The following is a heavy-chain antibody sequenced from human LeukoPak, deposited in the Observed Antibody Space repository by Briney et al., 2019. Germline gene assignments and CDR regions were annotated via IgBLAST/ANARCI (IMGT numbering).Heavy chain of an antibody. CDR3: ARHGSGSFPHDY. Sequence: PGGSLRLSCAASGFTFRSHWMSWVRQAPGKGLEWVAMIEPDGSAKHYVDSVKGRFTISRDNAQKSLHLQLNSLGAEDTAVYFCARHGSGSFPHDYWGQGTLVTVSS. V-gene: IGHV3-7*05. D-gene: IGHD3-10*01. CDR2: IEPDGSAK. CDR1: GFTFRSHW. J-gene: IGHJ4*02.